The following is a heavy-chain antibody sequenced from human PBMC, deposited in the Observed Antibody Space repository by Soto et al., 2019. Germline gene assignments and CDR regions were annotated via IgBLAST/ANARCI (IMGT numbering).Heavy chain of an antibody. CDR3: EKVLGVGYSEYYCDY. J-gene: IGHJ4*02. V-gene: IGHV3-23*01. Sequence: SLRLSCAASGFTFISYAMSWVRQAPGKGLEWVSAISGSGGSTYYADSVKGRFTISRYNSKNTLYLQMNSLRAEDTASYYWEKVLGVGYSEYYCDYWGQGPLVTVSS. CDR1: GFTFISYA. CDR2: ISGSGGST. D-gene: IGHD1-26*01.